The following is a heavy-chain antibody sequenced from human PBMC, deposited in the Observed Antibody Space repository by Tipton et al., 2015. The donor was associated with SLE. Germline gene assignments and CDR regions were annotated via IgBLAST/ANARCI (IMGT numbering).Heavy chain of an antibody. CDR3: AGALALYGMDV. Sequence: GSLRLSCAASGFTFSSYSMNWVRQAPGKGLEWVSFISSSSSYIYYADSVKGRFTISRDNAKNSLYLQMNSLRAEDTAVYYCAGALALYGMDVWGQGTTVTVSS. CDR2: ISSSSSYI. V-gene: IGHV3-21*01. CDR1: GFTFSSYS. J-gene: IGHJ6*02.